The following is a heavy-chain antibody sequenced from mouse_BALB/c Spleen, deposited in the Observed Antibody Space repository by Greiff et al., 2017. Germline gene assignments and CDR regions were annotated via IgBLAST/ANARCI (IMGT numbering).Heavy chain of an antibody. D-gene: IGHD2-2*01. Sequence: LVESGPELVKPGASVKVSCKASGYAFTSYNMYWVKQSHGKSLEWIGYIDPYNGGTSYNQKFKGKATLTVDKSSSTAYMHLNSLTSEDSAVYYCARGWLRQDAMDYWGQGTSVTVSS. CDR2: IDPYNGGT. CDR1: GYAFTSYN. CDR3: ARGWLRQDAMDY. J-gene: IGHJ4*01. V-gene: IGHV1S135*01.